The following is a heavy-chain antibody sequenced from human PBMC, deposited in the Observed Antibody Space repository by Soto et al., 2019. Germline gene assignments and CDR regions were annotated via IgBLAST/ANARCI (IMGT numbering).Heavy chain of an antibody. Sequence: PSETLSLTCAVSGYFIGSGYYWGWIRQPPGKGLEWIGNIYHSGSTYYNPSLKSRVTISVDTSKNQFYLKLTSVTAADTAVYFCVGVVVTAYWGQGXLVTVSS. CDR3: VGVVVTAY. D-gene: IGHD2-21*02. CDR2: IYHSGST. V-gene: IGHV4-38-2*01. CDR1: GYFIGSGYY. J-gene: IGHJ4*02.